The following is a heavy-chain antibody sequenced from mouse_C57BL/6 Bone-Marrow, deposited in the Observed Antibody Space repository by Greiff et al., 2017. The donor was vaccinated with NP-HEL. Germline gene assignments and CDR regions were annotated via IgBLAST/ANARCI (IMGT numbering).Heavy chain of an antibody. CDR3: ASHYYGSRGPY. D-gene: IGHD1-1*01. CDR2: IYPGSGST. CDR1: GYTFTSYW. J-gene: IGHJ2*01. Sequence: QVQLQQPGAELVKPGASVKMSCKASGYTFTSYWITWVKQRPGQGLEWIGDIYPGSGSTNYNEKFKSKATLTVDTSSSTAYMQLSSLTSEDAAVYYCASHYYGSRGPYWGQGTTLTVSS. V-gene: IGHV1-55*01.